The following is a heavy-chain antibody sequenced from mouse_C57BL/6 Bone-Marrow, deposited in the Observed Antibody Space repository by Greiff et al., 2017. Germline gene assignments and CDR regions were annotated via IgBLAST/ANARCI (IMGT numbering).Heavy chain of an antibody. J-gene: IGHJ4*01. D-gene: IGHD1-1*01. Sequence: VQLQQSGPGLVAPSQSLSITCTVSGFSLTSYGVDWVRQPPGKGLEWLGVIWGGGSTNYNSALMSRLSISKDNSKSPVFLKMNSLPTDDTAMYYCAKLLDYGSSYIYAMDYWGPGTSLTVSS. CDR2: IWGGGST. V-gene: IGHV2-9*01. CDR1: GFSLTSYG. CDR3: AKLLDYGSSYIYAMDY.